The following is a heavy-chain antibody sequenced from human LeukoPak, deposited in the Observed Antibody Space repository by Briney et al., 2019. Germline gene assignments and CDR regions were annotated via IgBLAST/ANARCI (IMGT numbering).Heavy chain of an antibody. CDR2: ISSSGSTI. Sequence: GGSLRLSCAASGFTFNSYEMNWVRQAPGKGLQWVSYISSSGSTIYYADSVKGRFTISRDNAKNSLYLQMNSLRAEDTAVYYCARSNFLHYFDYWGPGTLVTVSS. CDR1: GFTFNSYE. J-gene: IGHJ4*02. D-gene: IGHD4/OR15-4a*01. V-gene: IGHV3-48*03. CDR3: ARSNFLHYFDY.